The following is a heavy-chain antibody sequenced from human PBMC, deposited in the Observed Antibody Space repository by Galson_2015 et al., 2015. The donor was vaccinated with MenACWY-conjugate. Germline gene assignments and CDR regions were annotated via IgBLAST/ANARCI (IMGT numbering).Heavy chain of an antibody. J-gene: IGHJ4*02. V-gene: IGHV3-74*01. D-gene: IGHD2-21*02. Sequence: SLRLSCAASGVTFSSSWTHWVRQVPGKGLVWVARINTDGSSTRYADSVKGRFTISRDNAENTLYLQMNSLRAEDTAVYYCARAAYCGANCYYYFDYWGQGTLVAVSS. CDR3: ARAAYCGANCYYYFDY. CDR1: GVTFSSSW. CDR2: INTDGSST.